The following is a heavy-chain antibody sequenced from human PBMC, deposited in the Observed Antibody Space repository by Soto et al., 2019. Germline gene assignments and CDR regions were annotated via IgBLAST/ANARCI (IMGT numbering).Heavy chain of an antibody. CDR1: GFTFSNYA. Sequence: GGSLRLSCAASGFTFSNYAMTWVRLAPGKGLEWVSSVSGSGGNTYYAEAVKGRFTLSRDNSKNTLYLQTNSLRAEDTAVYYCAKDPRVSSSWNPNWFDPWGQGTLVTVSS. CDR2: VSGSGGNT. V-gene: IGHV3-23*01. CDR3: AKDPRVSSSWNPNWFDP. D-gene: IGHD6-13*01. J-gene: IGHJ5*02.